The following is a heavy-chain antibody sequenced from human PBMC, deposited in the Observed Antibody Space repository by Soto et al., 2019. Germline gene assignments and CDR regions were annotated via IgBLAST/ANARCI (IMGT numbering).Heavy chain of an antibody. CDR2: IWYDGSNK. CDR1: GFTSSNYA. CDR3: AKELSVGVTGNINY. V-gene: IGHV3-33*06. J-gene: IGHJ4*01. Sequence: GGSLRLSCAASGFTSSNYAMDWVRQAPGKGLEWVAIIWYDGSNKNYADSVKGRFTISRDNSKNTLYLQMNSLRDEDTAVYYCAKELSVGVTGNINYWGQGTLVTVSS. D-gene: IGHD1-20*01.